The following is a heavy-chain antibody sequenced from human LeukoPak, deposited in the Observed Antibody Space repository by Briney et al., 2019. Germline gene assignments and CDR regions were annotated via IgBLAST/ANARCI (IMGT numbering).Heavy chain of an antibody. J-gene: IGHJ3*02. CDR2: IYYSGST. CDR1: GGSISSYY. V-gene: IGHV4-59*01. Sequence: SETLSLTCTVSGGSISSYYWSWIRQPPGKGLEWNGYIYYSGSTNYNPSLKSRVTISVDTSKNQFSLKLSSVTAADTAVYYCARAISASYSRAFDIWGQGTMVTVSS. D-gene: IGHD1-26*01. CDR3: ARAISASYSRAFDI.